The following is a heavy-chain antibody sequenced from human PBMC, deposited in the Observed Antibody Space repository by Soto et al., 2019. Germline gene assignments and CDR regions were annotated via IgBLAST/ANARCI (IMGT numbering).Heavy chain of an antibody. V-gene: IGHV3-30-3*01. Sequence: QVQLVESGGGVVQPGRSLRLSCAASGFTFSSYAMHWVRQAPGKGLEWVAVISYDGSNKYYADSVKGRFTISRDNSKNPLSLQMNSLRAEDTAVYYWAIVPSSSGRAHFDYWGQGTLVTVSS. J-gene: IGHJ4*02. CDR1: GFTFSSYA. CDR3: AIVPSSSGRAHFDY. CDR2: ISYDGSNK. D-gene: IGHD2-15*01.